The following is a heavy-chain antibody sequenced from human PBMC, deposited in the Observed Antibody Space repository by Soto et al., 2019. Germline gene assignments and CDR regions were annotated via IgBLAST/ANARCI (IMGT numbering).Heavy chain of an antibody. J-gene: IGHJ5*02. V-gene: IGHV4-30-2*01. CDR3: ARAQFFSSSMKVYNLMFDP. D-gene: IGHD3-10*01. CDR1: GGSVSGAGYS. CDR2: IYHSGTT. Sequence: SETLSLTCAVSGGSVSGAGYSWSWIRQPPGGGLEWIDYIYHSGTTLYNPSIKTRLTMSLNTSNNRFSLTLNSMTAADPAVYYCARAQFFSSSMKVYNLMFDPWGQRTHVTVSS.